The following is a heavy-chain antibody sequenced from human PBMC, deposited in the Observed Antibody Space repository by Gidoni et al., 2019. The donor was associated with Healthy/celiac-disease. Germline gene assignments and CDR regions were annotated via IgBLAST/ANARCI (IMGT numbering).Heavy chain of an antibody. CDR3: ARQSESGFGTPFRAFDI. J-gene: IGHJ3*02. D-gene: IGHD3-16*01. CDR2: IYYSGST. CDR1: GDSIISGGHY. Sequence: QVQPQESGPGLVKPSQTLSLTCTVSGDSIISGGHYWSWIRHHPGKGLEWIGCIYYSGSTYYNPSLKSRLTISVDTSKNHFSLKLSSGTAADTAVYYCARQSESGFGTPFRAFDIWGQGTIVTVSS. V-gene: IGHV4-31*03.